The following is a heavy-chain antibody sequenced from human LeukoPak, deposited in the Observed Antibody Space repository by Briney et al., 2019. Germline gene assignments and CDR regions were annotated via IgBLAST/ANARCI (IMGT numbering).Heavy chain of an antibody. D-gene: IGHD2-2*01. CDR2: INPSGGST. Sequence: ASVKVSCKASGYTFTSYYMHWVRQAPGQGLEWMGIINPSGGSTSYAQKFQGRVTISVDTSKNQFSLKLSSVTAADTAVYYCARGSVVPTATNWFDPWGQGTLVTVSS. CDR3: ARGSVVPTATNWFDP. CDR1: GYTFTSYY. V-gene: IGHV1-46*01. J-gene: IGHJ5*02.